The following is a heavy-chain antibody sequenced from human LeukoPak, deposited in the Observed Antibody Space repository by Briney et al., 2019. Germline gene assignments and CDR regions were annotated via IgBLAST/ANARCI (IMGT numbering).Heavy chain of an antibody. CDR2: IYYSGST. CDR3: ARIGSIAVAADYFDY. CDR1: GGSISSYY. D-gene: IGHD6-19*01. J-gene: IGHJ4*02. Sequence: SETLSLTCTVSGGSISSYYWSWTRQPPGKGLEWIGYIYYSGSTNYNPSLKSRVTISVDTSKNQFSLKLSSVTAADTAVYYCARIGSIAVAADYFDYWGQGTLVTVSS. V-gene: IGHV4-59*08.